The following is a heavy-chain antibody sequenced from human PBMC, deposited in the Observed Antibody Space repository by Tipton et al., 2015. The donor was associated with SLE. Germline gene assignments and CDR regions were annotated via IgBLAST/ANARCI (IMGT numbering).Heavy chain of an antibody. V-gene: IGHV4-61*02. D-gene: IGHD2-8*01. J-gene: IGHJ5*02. CDR2: IYTSGST. Sequence: TLSLTCTVSGGSISSGSYYWSWIRQPAGKGLEWIGRIYTSGSTNYNPSLKSRVTISVDTSKNQFSLKLSSVAAADTAVYYCARGGECTNGVCYLNYFDPWGQGTLVTVSS. CDR3: ARGGECTNGVCYLNYFDP. CDR1: GGSISSGSYY.